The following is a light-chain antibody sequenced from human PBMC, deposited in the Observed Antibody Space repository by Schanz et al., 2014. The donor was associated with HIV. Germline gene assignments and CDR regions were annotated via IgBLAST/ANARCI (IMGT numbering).Light chain of an antibody. CDR2: WAS. Sequence: DIVMAQSPDSLAVSLGERATIRCKSSQSVLYRSNNKNYLAWYQQKPGQPPKLLIYWASTRESGVPDRFSGGGSGTDFTLTISSLQAEDVAVYYCQQCYSTPPTFGGGTKVEIK. CDR3: QQCYSTPPT. V-gene: IGKV4-1*01. CDR1: QSVLYRSNNKNY. J-gene: IGKJ4*01.